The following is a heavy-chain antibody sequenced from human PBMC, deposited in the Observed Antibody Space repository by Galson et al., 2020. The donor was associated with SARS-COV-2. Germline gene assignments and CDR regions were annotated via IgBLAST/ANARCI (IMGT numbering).Heavy chain of an antibody. Sequence: ASVTVSCKASGYTFTDYHIHWVRPAPGQGLEWMGWINPKSGGTNYAQKFEGRVTMTRDTSITTAYMEPSRLGADDTAVYYCARLRYYDVLTGYIVDVWGQGTMVTVSS. V-gene: IGHV1-2*02. J-gene: IGHJ6*02. CDR1: GYTFTDYH. CDR3: ARLRYYDVLTGYIVDV. CDR2: INPKSGGT. D-gene: IGHD3-9*01.